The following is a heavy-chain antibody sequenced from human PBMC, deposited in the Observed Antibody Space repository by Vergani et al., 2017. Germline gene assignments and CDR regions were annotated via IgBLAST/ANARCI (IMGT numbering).Heavy chain of an antibody. D-gene: IGHD3-9*01. CDR1: GYTFSNYY. CDR2: INPSGGHT. Sequence: QVQVVQPGAEVKKSGASVKVSCKTSGYTFSNYYMYWVRQAPGQGLEWMGIINPSGGHTNYAQKFQGRVTMTRDTSTSTVYMELSSLRSEDPAIYYCARGDYGILTGYRYWGQGTLVTVSA. CDR3: ARGDYGILTGYRY. J-gene: IGHJ4*02. V-gene: IGHV1-46*03.